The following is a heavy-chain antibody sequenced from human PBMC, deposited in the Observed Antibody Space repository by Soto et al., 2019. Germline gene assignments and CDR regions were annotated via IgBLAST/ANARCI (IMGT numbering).Heavy chain of an antibody. CDR1: GYTFTGYA. CDR2: INAGNGNT. J-gene: IGHJ4*02. V-gene: IGHV1-3*01. Sequence: ASVKVSCKASGYTFTGYAMHWVRQAPGQRLEWMGWINAGNGNTKYSQKFQGRVTITRDTSASTAYMELSSLRSEDTAVYYCARSVYRGDYNLNYWGQGTLVTVSS. D-gene: IGHD4-17*01. CDR3: ARSVYRGDYNLNY.